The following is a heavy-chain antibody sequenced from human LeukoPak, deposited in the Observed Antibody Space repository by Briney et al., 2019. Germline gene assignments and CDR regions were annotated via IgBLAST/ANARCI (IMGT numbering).Heavy chain of an antibody. J-gene: IGHJ6*03. Sequence: GGSLRLSCAASGFTFSSYGMYWVRQAPGKGLDWVAVIWYDGSHKSYANSVKGRFTISRDNPKNILYLQMNSLRADDTAVYYCARDRGYSSSWSFGKHYYMDVWGKGTTATVSS. CDR1: GFTFSSYG. CDR3: ARDRGYSSSWSFGKHYYMDV. CDR2: IWYDGSHK. D-gene: IGHD6-13*01. V-gene: IGHV3-33*07.